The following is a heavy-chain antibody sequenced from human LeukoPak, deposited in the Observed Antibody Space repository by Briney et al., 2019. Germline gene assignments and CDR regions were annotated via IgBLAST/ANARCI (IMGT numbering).Heavy chain of an antibody. CDR2: ISYDGSNK. CDR3: AKGYSSSWYYRYFDY. J-gene: IGHJ4*02. V-gene: IGHV3-30*18. D-gene: IGHD6-13*01. Sequence: GRSLRLSCAASGFTLSSYGMHWVRQAPGKGLEWVAVISYDGSNKYYADSVKGRFTISRDNSKNTLYLQMNSLRAEDTAVYYCAKGYSSSWYYRYFDYWGQGTLVTVSS. CDR1: GFTLSSYG.